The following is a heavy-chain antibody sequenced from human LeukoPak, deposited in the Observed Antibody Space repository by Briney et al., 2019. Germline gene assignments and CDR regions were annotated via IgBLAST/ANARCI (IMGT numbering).Heavy chain of an antibody. CDR2: INPNSGGT. V-gene: IGHV1-2*06. CDR3: ARFHRSSVAVAGTDY. CDR1: GYTFTCYY. J-gene: IGHJ4*02. D-gene: IGHD6-19*01. Sequence: GASVKVSCKASGYTFTCYYMHWVRQAPGQGLEWMGRINPNSGGTNYAQKFQGRVTMTRDTSISTAYMELSRLRSDDTAVYYCARFHRSSVAVAGTDYWGQGTLVTVSS.